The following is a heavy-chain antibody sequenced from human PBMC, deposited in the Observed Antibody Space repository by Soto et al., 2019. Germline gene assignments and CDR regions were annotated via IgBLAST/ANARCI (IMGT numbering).Heavy chain of an antibody. D-gene: IGHD1-1*01. V-gene: IGHV3-23*01. CDR2: ISGSGGST. Sequence: EVQLLESGGGLVQPGGSLRLSCAASGFTFSSYAMRWVRQAPGKWLEWVSAISGSGGSTYYADSVKGRFTISRDKSKSTLYLQMNSLRAEDTAVYYCAKGAWNDVDYYWGRGTLVTVSS. CDR1: GFTFSSYA. CDR3: AKGAWNDVDYY. J-gene: IGHJ4*02.